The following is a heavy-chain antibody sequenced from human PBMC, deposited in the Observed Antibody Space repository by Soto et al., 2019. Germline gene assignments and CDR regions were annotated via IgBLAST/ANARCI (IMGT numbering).Heavy chain of an antibody. Sequence: GGSLRLSCAASGFSISDHYMSWIRQAPGKGLEWVSYSSNSGTFTKCADSVKGRFSISRDNAKNSLYLQMNSLRAEDTAVYYCANLVGATDAFDIWGQGTMVTVSS. V-gene: IGHV3-11*06. J-gene: IGHJ3*02. CDR3: ANLVGATDAFDI. CDR2: SSNSGTFT. CDR1: GFSISDHY. D-gene: IGHD1-26*01.